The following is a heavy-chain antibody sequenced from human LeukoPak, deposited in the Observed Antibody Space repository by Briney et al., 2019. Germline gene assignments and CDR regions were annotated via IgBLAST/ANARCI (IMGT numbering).Heavy chain of an antibody. CDR3: ASQMTDYGDYESSGAFDI. D-gene: IGHD4-17*01. Sequence: SVKVSCKASGGTFSSYAISRVRQAPGQGLEWMGRIIPILGIANYAQKFQGRVTITADKSTSTAYMELSSLRSEDTAVYYCASQMTDYGDYESSGAFDIWGQGTMVTVSS. V-gene: IGHV1-69*04. CDR1: GGTFSSYA. CDR2: IIPILGIA. J-gene: IGHJ3*02.